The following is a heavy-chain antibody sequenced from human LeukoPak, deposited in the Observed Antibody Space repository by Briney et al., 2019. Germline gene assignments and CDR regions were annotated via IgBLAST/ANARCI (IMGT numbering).Heavy chain of an antibody. CDR1: GYTFTGYY. CDR2: INPNSGGT. D-gene: IGHD3-9*01. V-gene: IGHV1-2*06. J-gene: IGHJ4*03. Sequence: ASVKVSCKASGYTFTGYYMHWVRQAPGQGLEWMGRINPNSGGTNYAQKFQGRVTMTRDTSISTTYMELSRLRSDDTAVYYCARPVLTGYDNTCYCGDGTLLTVSS. CDR3: ARPVLTGYDNTCY.